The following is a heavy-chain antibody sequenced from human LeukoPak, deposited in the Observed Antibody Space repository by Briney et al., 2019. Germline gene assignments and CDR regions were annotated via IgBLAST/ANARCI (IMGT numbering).Heavy chain of an antibody. J-gene: IGHJ5*02. CDR2: IYYSGST. V-gene: IGHV4-39*02. D-gene: IGHD1-26*01. CDR3: ARESSIVGGT. CDR1: GGSISSSSYY. Sequence: SETLSLTCTVSGGSISSSSYYWGWLRQRPGKGLEWIGSIYYSGSTYYNPSLKSRVTISVDTSKNQFSLKLSSVTAADTAVYYCARESSIVGGTWGQGTLVTVSS.